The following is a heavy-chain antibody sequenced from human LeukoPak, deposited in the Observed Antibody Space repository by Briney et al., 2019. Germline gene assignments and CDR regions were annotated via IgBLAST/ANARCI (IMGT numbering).Heavy chain of an antibody. J-gene: IGHJ4*02. V-gene: IGHV4-59*01. D-gene: IGHD2-15*01. CDR2: IYYSGST. Sequence: SETLSLTCTVSGGSISSYYWSWIRQPPGKGLEWIGYIYYSGSTNYNPSLKSRVTISVDTSKNQFSLKLNSVTAADTAVYYCAREKGCSGGSCYHSPDYWGQGTLVTVSS. CDR3: AREKGCSGGSCYHSPDY. CDR1: GGSISSYY.